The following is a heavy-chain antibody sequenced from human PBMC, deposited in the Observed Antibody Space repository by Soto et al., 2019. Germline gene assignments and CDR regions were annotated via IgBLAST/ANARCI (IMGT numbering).Heavy chain of an antibody. CDR3: ARSRISTKGYYYGMDV. V-gene: IGHV1-2*04. J-gene: IGHJ6*02. CDR2: INPNTGGT. Sequence: GASVKVSCKASGYTFTSYGISWVRQAPGQGLEWMGWINPNTGGTNYAQKFQGWVTMTRDTSISTAYMDLSRLKSDDTAVYYCARSRISTKGYYYGMDVWGQGTTVTVSS. CDR1: GYTFTSYG. D-gene: IGHD2-8*01.